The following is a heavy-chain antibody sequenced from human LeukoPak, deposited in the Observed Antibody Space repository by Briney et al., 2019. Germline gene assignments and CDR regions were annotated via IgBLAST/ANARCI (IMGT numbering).Heavy chain of an antibody. CDR2: IYYTGST. J-gene: IGHJ4*02. D-gene: IGHD4-11*01. V-gene: IGHV4-39*01. CDR1: GGSITNTKYY. Sequence: PSETLSLTCTLSGGSITNTKYYWGWIRQPPGKGLEWIGSIYYTGSTYYNPSLKSRVTISVDTSKNQFSLKLRSVTAADTALYYCTRHTGYISGQYSNYEDSWGQRTLVTVSS. CDR3: TRHTGYISGQYSNYEDS.